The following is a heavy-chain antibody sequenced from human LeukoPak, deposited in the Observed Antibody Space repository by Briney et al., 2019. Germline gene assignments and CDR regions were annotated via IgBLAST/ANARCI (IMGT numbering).Heavy chain of an antibody. CDR3: ARSDSYGDYKDAFDI. CDR2: IYHSGST. J-gene: IGHJ3*02. CDR1: GGSISSGGYS. D-gene: IGHD4-17*01. Sequence: SQTLSLTCAVSGGSISSGGYSWSWIRQPPGKGLEWIGYIYHSGSTYYNLSLKSRVTISVDRSKNQFSLKLSSVTAADTAVYYCARSDSYGDYKDAFDIWGQGTMVTVSS. V-gene: IGHV4-30-2*01.